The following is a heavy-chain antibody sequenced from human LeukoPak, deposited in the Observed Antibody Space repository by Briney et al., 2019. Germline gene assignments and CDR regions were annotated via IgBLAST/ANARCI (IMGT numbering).Heavy chain of an antibody. J-gene: IGHJ4*02. Sequence: ASVKVSCKVSGYTLTELSMHWVRQAPGKGLEWMGGFDPEDGETIYAQKFQGRVTMTEDTSTDTAYMELSSLRSEDTAVCYCATVVYGDYYFDYWGQGTLVTVSS. CDR2: FDPEDGET. V-gene: IGHV1-24*01. D-gene: IGHD4-17*01. CDR1: GYTLTELS. CDR3: ATVVYGDYYFDY.